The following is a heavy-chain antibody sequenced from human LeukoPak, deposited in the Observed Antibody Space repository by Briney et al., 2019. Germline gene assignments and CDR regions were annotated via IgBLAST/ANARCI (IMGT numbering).Heavy chain of an antibody. V-gene: IGHV2-5*02. CDR2: IYWDEDK. D-gene: IGHD3-22*01. CDR1: GFSLSTSGVG. Sequence: SAPTLVNPTQTLTLTCTFAGFSLSTSGVGGGWIRQPPGKALEWLALIYWDEDKRYSPSLKSRITITKDTSNNQVVLTMTNMDPVDTATYYCAHSSYYYDSSGYFYWGQGTLVTVSS. CDR3: AHSSYYYDSSGYFY. J-gene: IGHJ4*02.